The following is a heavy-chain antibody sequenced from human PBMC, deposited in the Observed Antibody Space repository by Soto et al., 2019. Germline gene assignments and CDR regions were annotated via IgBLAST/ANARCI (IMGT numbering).Heavy chain of an antibody. J-gene: IGHJ4*02. CDR1: GFTFSSYA. CDR2: ISGSGGST. V-gene: IGHV3-23*01. Sequence: EVQLLESGGGLVQPGGSLRLSCAASGFTFSSYAMCWVRQAPGEGLERVSVISGSGGSTYYADSVKGRFTISRDNSKNTLYLQMNSLRAEDTAVYYCAKRGSGSQFDYWGQGTLVTVSS. CDR3: AKRGSGSQFDY. D-gene: IGHD1-26*01.